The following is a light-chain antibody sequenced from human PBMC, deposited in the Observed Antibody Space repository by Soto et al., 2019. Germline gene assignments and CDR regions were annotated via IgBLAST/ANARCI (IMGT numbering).Light chain of an antibody. CDR3: SSYTSDSSDV. J-gene: IGLJ1*01. CDR2: AVS. CDR1: SSDVGLYDY. V-gene: IGLV2-14*01. Sequence: QSVLTQPASVSGSPGQSITISCTGTSSDVGLYDYVSWYQQHPGKAPQLMIYAVSNRPSGVSNRFSASKSGNTASLFISGLQAEDEDDYYCSSYTSDSSDVFGSGTKVTVL.